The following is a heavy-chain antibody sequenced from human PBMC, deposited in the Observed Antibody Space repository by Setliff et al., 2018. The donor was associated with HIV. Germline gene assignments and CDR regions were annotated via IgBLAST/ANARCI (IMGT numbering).Heavy chain of an antibody. V-gene: IGHV3-7*01. Sequence: WVRQAPGKGLEWVASINEDGSEKNYVDSVKGRFTISRDNAKNSLYLQMNSLRAEDTAVYYCARDWWELLGNYGMDVWGQGTTVTVSS. J-gene: IGHJ6*02. CDR3: ARDWWELLGNYGMDV. D-gene: IGHD1-26*01. CDR2: INEDGSEK.